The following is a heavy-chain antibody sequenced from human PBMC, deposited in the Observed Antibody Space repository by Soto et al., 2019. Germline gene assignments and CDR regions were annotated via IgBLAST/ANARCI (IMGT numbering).Heavy chain of an antibody. CDR1: GGSISSGGYY. D-gene: IGHD3-16*01. V-gene: IGHV4-31*03. J-gene: IGHJ6*03. CDR3: ARVTRGGPYYYYYYMDV. Sequence: SETLSLTCTVSGGSISSGGYYWSWIRQHPGKGLEWIGYIYYSGSTYYNPSLKSRVTISVDTSKNLFSLKLSSVTAADTAVYYCARVTRGGPYYYYYYMDVWGKGTTVTVSS. CDR2: IYYSGST.